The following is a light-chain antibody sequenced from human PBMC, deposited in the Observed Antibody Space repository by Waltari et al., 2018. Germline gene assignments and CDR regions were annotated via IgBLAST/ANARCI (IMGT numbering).Light chain of an antibody. CDR2: DDG. CDR1: KIGSKK. V-gene: IGLV3-21*02. CDR3: QVWDSGSDHYV. J-gene: IGLJ1*01. Sequence: SYELTQPPSVSVAPGQTARITCDGDKIGSKKVHWYQPKPGQAPVLVVYDDGDRPSGIPERFSGSNSGNTAALTISRVDAGDEAEYYCQVWDSGSDHYVFGTVTKVTVL.